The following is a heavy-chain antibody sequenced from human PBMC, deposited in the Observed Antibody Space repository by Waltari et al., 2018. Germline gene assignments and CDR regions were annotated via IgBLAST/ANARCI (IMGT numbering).Heavy chain of an antibody. CDR2: IIPILGIA. Sequence: GLEWMGGIIPILGIANYAQKFQGRVTITADKSTSTAYMELSSLRSEDTAVYYCASDPSGPGYFDYWGQGTLVTVSS. J-gene: IGHJ4*02. V-gene: IGHV1-69*10. D-gene: IGHD3-3*01. CDR3: ASDPSGPGYFDY.